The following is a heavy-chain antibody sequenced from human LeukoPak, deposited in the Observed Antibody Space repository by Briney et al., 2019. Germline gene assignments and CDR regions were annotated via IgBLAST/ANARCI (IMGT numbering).Heavy chain of an antibody. CDR2: IKQDGSEI. CDR1: GFTLSSYW. D-gene: IGHD5-24*01. V-gene: IGHV3-7*01. J-gene: IGHJ5*02. CDR3: ASDSHGS. Sequence: GGSLRLSCAASGFTLSSYWMIWVRQAPGKGLEWVANIKQDGSEISYVDSVKGRFTISRDNAKNSLYLQMNSLRADDTAVYSCASDSHGSWGQGTLVTVSS.